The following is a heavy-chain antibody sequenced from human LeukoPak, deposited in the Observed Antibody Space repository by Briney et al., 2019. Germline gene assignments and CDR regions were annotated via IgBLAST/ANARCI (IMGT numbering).Heavy chain of an antibody. CDR3: ARGPRLQLELRKKYNWFDP. V-gene: IGHV4-34*01. J-gene: IGHJ5*02. CDR2: VNHSGSA. CDR1: GETFTNYY. D-gene: IGHD1-7*01. Sequence: SETLSLTCVVYGETFTNYYWSWIRQPPGKGLEWIGEVNHSGSANYNPSLKSRVTISVDTSKSQFSLRLNSVTAADTAVYYCARGPRLQLELRKKYNWFDPWGQGSRVTVSS.